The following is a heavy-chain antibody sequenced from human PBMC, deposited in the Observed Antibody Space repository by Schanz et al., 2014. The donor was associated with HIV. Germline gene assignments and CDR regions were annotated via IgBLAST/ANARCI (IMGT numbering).Heavy chain of an antibody. CDR2: IKEDGIEK. J-gene: IGHJ6*02. V-gene: IGHV3-7*01. CDR1: GFNFNNYA. CDR3: VRLMSSDYDFYHYGMDV. D-gene: IGHD4-17*01. Sequence: EVQLLESGGGLEQPGGSLRLSCAASGFNFNNYAMTWVRQAPGKGLEWVANIKEDGIEKYYVDSVKGRFTISRDNAKNTLYLQMNSLRAEDTAVYYCVRLMSSDYDFYHYGMDVWGQGTLVTVSS.